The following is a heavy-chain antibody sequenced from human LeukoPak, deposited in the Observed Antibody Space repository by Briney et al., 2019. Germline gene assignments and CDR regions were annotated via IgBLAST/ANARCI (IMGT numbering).Heavy chain of an antibody. CDR1: GGSFSGYY. D-gene: IGHD5-18*01. CDR3: ARSRTAVDWFDP. V-gene: IGHV4-34*01. J-gene: IGHJ5*02. CDR2: INHSGST. Sequence: SETLSLTCAVYGGSFSGYYWSWIRQPPGKGLEWIGEINHSGSTNYNPSLKSRVTISVDTSKNQFSLKLSSVTAAVTAVYYGARSRTAVDWFDPWGQGTLVTVSS.